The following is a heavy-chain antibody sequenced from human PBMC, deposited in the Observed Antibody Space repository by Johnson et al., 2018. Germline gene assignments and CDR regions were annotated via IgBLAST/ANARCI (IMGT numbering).Heavy chain of an antibody. CDR2: ISYDGYNK. CDR1: GFTLSSYA. Sequence: QVQLVQSGGGVVQPGRSXRLSCVASGFTLSSYAVHWVRQAPGKGLEWVAVISYDGYNKFYADSVKGRFTISRDTSKNTLYLQMNSLRAEDTAGYYCARVPNDYGDYTDAFDIWGQGTMVTVSS. J-gene: IGHJ3*02. CDR3: ARVPNDYGDYTDAFDI. V-gene: IGHV3-30-3*01. D-gene: IGHD4-17*01.